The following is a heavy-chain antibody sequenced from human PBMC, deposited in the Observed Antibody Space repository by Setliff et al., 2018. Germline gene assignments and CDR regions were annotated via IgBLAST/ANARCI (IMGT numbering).Heavy chain of an antibody. V-gene: IGHV4-34*01. CDR2: INHSGST. CDR3: ARGGMEDY. Sequence: SETLSLTCAAYGGSFSGYYWSWIRQPPGKGLEWIGEINHSGSTNYNPSLKSRVTISVDTSKNQFSLKLSSVTAADTAVYYCARGGMEDYWGQGTLVTVSS. D-gene: IGHD3-3*01. J-gene: IGHJ4*02. CDR1: GGSFSGYY.